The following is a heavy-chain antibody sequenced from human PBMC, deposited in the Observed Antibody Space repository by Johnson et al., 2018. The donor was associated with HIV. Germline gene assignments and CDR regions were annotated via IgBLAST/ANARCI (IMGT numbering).Heavy chain of an antibody. CDR1: GFTVSSNY. D-gene: IGHD3-10*01. J-gene: IGHJ3*02. V-gene: IGHV3-66*01. CDR2: IYSGGST. CDR3: AKDRRYYGSDERAGAFDI. Sequence: EVQLVESGGGLVQPGGSLRLSCAASGFTVSSNYMSWVRQAPGKGLEWVSVIYSGGSTYYADSVKGRFTISRDNSKNTLYLQMNSLRAEDTAVYYCAKDRRYYGSDERAGAFDIWGQGTMVTVSS.